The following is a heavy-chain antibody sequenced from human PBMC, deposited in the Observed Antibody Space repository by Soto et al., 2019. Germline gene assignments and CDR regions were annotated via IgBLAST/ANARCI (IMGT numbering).Heavy chain of an antibody. V-gene: IGHV1-18*01. J-gene: IGHJ6*02. CDR1: GYTFISYG. D-gene: IGHD3-10*01. CDR3: ARDFEATMVRGVSIYYYYGMDV. Sequence: QVQLVQSGAEVKKPGASVKVSCKASGYTFISYGITWVRQAPGQGLEWMGWISAYNGNTNYAQKLQGRVTMTTDTATRPAYMELRSLRSDDTAVYYCARDFEATMVRGVSIYYYYGMDVWGQGTTVTVSS. CDR2: ISAYNGNT.